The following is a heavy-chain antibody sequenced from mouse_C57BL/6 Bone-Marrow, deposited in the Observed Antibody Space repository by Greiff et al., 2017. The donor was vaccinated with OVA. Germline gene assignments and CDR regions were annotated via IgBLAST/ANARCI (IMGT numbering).Heavy chain of an antibody. Sequence: QVQLKQPGAELVRPGSSVKLSCKASGYTFTSYWMHWVKQRPIQGLEWIGNIDPSDSETHYHQTFKDKATLTVVKSSSTAYMQLSSLTSEYSAVYDCARSDYDGSNYRAMDYWGQGTSVTVSS. J-gene: IGHJ4*01. CDR3: ARSDYDGSNYRAMDY. D-gene: IGHD1-1*01. V-gene: IGHV1-52*01. CDR1: GYTFTSYW. CDR2: IDPSDSET.